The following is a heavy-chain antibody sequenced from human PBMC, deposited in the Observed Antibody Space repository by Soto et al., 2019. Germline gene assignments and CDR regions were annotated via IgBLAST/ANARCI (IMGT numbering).Heavy chain of an antibody. V-gene: IGHV3-15*07. Sequence: GGSLRLSCAASGFTFSNAWMNWVRQAPGKGLDWVGRIKSKTDGGTTDYAAPVKGRFTISRDDSKNTLYLQMNSLKTEDTAVYYCAKDPSYCSGGSCNWFDPRAQRTPVTVSS. CDR2: IKSKTDGGTT. J-gene: IGHJ5*02. CDR3: AKDPSYCSGGSCNWFDP. D-gene: IGHD2-15*01. CDR1: GFTFSNAW.